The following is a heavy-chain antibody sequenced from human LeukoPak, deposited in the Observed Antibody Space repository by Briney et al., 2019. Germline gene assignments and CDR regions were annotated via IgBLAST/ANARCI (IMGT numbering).Heavy chain of an antibody. CDR3: ARSFIAVAGSFDY. D-gene: IGHD6-19*01. J-gene: IGHJ4*02. V-gene: IGHV4-59*01. CDR1: GGSISSYY. Sequence: SETLSLTCTVSGGSISSYYWSWIRQPPGKGLEWIGYIYYSGSTNYNPSLKSRVTISVDTSKNQFSLKLSSVAAADTAVYYCARSFIAVAGSFDYWGQGTLVTVSS. CDR2: IYYSGST.